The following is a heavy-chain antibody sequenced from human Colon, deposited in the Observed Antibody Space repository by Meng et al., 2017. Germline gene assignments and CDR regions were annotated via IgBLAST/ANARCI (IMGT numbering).Heavy chain of an antibody. CDR2: IYPGDSDT. D-gene: IGHD6-13*01. CDR3: ARRRGGYSSSWYYFDY. Sequence: GESLKISCKGSGYSFTSYWIGWVRQMPGKGLEWMGIIYPGDSDTRYSPSFQVQVTISADKSISTAYLQWSSLKDSDTAMYYCARRRGGYSSSWYYFDYWGQGTLVTVSS. V-gene: IGHV5-51*01. CDR1: GYSFTSYW. J-gene: IGHJ4*02.